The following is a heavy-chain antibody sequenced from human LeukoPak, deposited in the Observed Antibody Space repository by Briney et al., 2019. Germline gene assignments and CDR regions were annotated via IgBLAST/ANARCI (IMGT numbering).Heavy chain of an antibody. CDR1: GGAISYYY. V-gene: IGHV4-59*01. J-gene: IGHJ5*02. CDR2: IYYTGNN. Sequence: PSETLSLTCTVSGGAISYYYWNWIRQPPGKGLEWIGYIYYTGNNNYNPALKSRLTISVDKSKNQFSLKLSSVTGADTAVYYCARDRLQLQSWGQGTLVTVFS. CDR3: ARDRLQLQS. D-gene: IGHD5-24*01.